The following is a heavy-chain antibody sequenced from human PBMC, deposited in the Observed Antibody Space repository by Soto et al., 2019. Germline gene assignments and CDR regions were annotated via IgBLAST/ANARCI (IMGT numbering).Heavy chain of an antibody. V-gene: IGHV1-69*01. J-gene: IGHJ4*02. CDR2: IIPIFGTA. CDR1: GGTFSSYA. Sequence: QVQLVQSGAEVKKPGSSVKVSCKASGGTFSSYAISWVRQAPGQGLEWMGGIIPIFGTANYAQKFQGRVTITADESPSTAYMELSSLRSEDTAVYYCARDAPPYSSPTGGFDYWGQGTLVTVSS. D-gene: IGHD6-13*01. CDR3: ARDAPPYSSPTGGFDY.